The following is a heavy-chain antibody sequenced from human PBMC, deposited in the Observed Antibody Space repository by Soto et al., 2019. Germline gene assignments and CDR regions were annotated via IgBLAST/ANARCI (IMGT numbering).Heavy chain of an antibody. CDR2: ISYDGSNK. J-gene: IGHJ4*02. CDR1: GFTFSSYG. Sequence: GGSLRLSCAASGFTFSSYGMHWVRQAPGKGLEWVAVISYDGSNKYYADSVKGRFTISRDNSKNTLYLQMNSLRAEDTAVYYCAKSMKWELSPPFDYWGQGTLVTVSS. V-gene: IGHV3-30*18. CDR3: AKSMKWELSPPFDY. D-gene: IGHD1-26*01.